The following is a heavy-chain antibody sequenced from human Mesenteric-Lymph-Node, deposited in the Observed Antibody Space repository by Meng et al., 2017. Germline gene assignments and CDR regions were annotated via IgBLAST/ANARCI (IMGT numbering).Heavy chain of an antibody. J-gene: IGHJ4*02. V-gene: IGHV3-7*01. CDR1: GFTFSSYA. CDR3: ARDTPSRYFDY. CDR2: IKQDGSEK. Sequence: GESLKISCAASGFTFSSYAMSWVRQAPGKGLEWVANIKQDGSEKYYVDSVKGRFTISRDNAKNSLYLQMNSLRAEDTAVYYCARDTPSRYFDYWGQGTLVTVSS.